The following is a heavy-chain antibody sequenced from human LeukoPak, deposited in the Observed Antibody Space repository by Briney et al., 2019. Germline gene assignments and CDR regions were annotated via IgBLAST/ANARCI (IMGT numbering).Heavy chain of an antibody. CDR2: ISYDGSNK. CDR3: ARDGSGYYSTNFDY. J-gene: IGHJ4*02. D-gene: IGHD3-22*01. Sequence: GGSLRLSCAASGFTFSSYAMHWVRQAPGMGLEWVAVISYDGSNKYYADSVKGRFTISRDNSKNTLYLQMNSLRAEDTAVYYCARDGSGYYSTNFDYWGQGTLVTVSS. V-gene: IGHV3-30-3*01. CDR1: GFTFSSYA.